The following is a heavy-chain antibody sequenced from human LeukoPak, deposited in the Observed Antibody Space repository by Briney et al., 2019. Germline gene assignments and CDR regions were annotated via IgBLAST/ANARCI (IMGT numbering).Heavy chain of an antibody. CDR1: GFTFSSYG. J-gene: IGHJ3*02. D-gene: IGHD3-10*01. CDR2: ISYDGSNK. Sequence: PGGSLRLSCAASGFTFSSYGMHWVRQAPGKGLEWVAVISYDGSNKYYADSVKGRFTISRDNSKNTLYLQMNSLRAEDTAVYYCAKGLLLWFGEFDAFDIWGQGTMVTVSS. CDR3: AKGLLLWFGEFDAFDI. V-gene: IGHV3-30*18.